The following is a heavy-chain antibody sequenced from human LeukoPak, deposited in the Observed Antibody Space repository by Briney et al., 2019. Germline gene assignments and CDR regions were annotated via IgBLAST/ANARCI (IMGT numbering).Heavy chain of an antibody. D-gene: IGHD6-19*01. CDR2: IIPIFGTA. Sequence: SAKLSCMASGGTFSSYAISWVRQAPGQGLEWMGGIIPIFGTANYAQKFQGRVTITADASTSTAYMELGSLISEDTAVYYCARARKRSQWRVMGFFVYYFDYWGQGTLVTVSS. V-gene: IGHV1-69*13. CDR1: GGTFSSYA. CDR3: ARARKRSQWRVMGFFVYYFDY. J-gene: IGHJ4*02.